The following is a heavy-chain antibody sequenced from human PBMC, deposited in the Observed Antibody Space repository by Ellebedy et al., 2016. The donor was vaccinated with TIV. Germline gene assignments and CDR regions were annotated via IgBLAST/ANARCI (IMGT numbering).Heavy chain of an antibody. V-gene: IGHV4-59*08. CDR2: IHYSGNT. CDR3: ARPLSTYNAFDI. D-gene: IGHD2-2*01. Sequence: GSLRLSCSVSGGSISTYYWTWIRQSPGRGLEWIGYIHYSGNTNYNPSLKSRVTISIDTSKNQFSLKLTSVSAADTAVYYCARPLSTYNAFDIWGQGTMVTVSS. J-gene: IGHJ3*02. CDR1: GGSISTYY.